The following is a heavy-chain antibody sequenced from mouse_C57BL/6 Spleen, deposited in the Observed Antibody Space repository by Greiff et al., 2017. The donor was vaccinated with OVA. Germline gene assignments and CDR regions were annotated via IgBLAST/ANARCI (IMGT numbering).Heavy chain of an antibody. J-gene: IGHJ4*01. D-gene: IGHD1-1*01. CDR3: ARGIITTVVATKDAMDY. V-gene: IGHV1-52*01. Sequence: VQLQQSGAELVRPGSSVKLSCKASGYTFTSYWMHWVKQRPIQGLEWIGNIDPSDSETHYNQKFKDKATLTVDKSSSTAYMQLSSLTSEDSAVYYCARGIITTVVATKDAMDYWGQGTSVTVSS. CDR2: IDPSDSET. CDR1: GYTFTSYW.